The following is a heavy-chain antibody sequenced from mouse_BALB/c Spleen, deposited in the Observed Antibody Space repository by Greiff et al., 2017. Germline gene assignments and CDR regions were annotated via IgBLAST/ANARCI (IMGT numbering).Heavy chain of an antibody. J-gene: IGHJ4*01. V-gene: IGHV5-4*02. CDR3: AREDGYPYAMDY. Sequence: EVQRVESGGGLVKPGGSLKLSCAASGFTFSDYYMYWVRQTPEKRLEWVATISDGGSYTYYPDSVKGRFTISRDNAKNNLYLQMSSLKSEDTAMYYCAREDGYPYAMDYWGQGTSVTVSS. CDR2: ISDGGSYT. CDR1: GFTFSDYY. D-gene: IGHD2-3*01.